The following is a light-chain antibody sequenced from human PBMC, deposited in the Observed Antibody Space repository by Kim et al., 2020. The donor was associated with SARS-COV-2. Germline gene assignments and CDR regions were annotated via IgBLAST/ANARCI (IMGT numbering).Light chain of an antibody. Sequence: EIVLTQSPATLSLSPGERATLSCRASQSVSRYLAWYQQKPGQAPRLLIYSASNRATGIPARFSGSGSGTDFTLTISSLEPEDFAVYYYQLRSNWPPWTFGQGTKLEI. CDR3: QLRSNWPPWT. CDR2: SAS. J-gene: IGKJ1*01. V-gene: IGKV3-11*01. CDR1: QSVSRY.